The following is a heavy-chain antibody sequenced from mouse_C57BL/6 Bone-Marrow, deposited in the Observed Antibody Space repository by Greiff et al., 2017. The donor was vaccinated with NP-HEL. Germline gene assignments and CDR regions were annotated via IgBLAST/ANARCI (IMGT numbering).Heavy chain of an antibody. Sequence: QVQLQQPGAELVKPGASVKLSCKASGYTFTSYWMHWVKQRPGQGLEWIGMIHPNSGSTNYNEKFKSKATLTVDKSSSTAYMQLSSLTSEDSAVYYCARSRVYYSNYYAMDYWGQGTSVTVSS. CDR3: ARSRVYYSNYYAMDY. J-gene: IGHJ4*01. CDR2: IHPNSGST. D-gene: IGHD2-5*01. CDR1: GYTFTSYW. V-gene: IGHV1-64*01.